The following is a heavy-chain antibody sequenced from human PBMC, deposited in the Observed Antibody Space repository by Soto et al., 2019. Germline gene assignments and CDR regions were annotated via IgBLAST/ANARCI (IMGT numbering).Heavy chain of an antibody. CDR2: IIPILGIA. J-gene: IGHJ4*02. D-gene: IGHD3-9*01. CDR3: SYDILTGYYNRDY. CDR1: GGTFSSYT. V-gene: IGHV1-69*02. Sequence: GASVKVSCKASGGTFSSYTISWVRQAPGQGLEWMGRIIPILGIANYAQKFQGRVTITADKSTSTAYMELSSLRSEDTAVYYCSYDILTGYYNRDYWGQGTLVTVS.